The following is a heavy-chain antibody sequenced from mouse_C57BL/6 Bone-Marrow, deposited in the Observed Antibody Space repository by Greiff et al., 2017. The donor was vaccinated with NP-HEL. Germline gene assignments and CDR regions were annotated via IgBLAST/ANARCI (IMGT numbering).Heavy chain of an antibody. J-gene: IGHJ3*01. CDR3: ARDYYGSSYGFAY. D-gene: IGHD1-1*01. CDR1: GFTISSYA. Sequence: EVQVVESGGGLVKPGGSLKLSCAASGFTISSYAMSWVRQTPEKRLEWVATISDGGSYTYYPDNVKGRFTISRDNAKNNLYLQMSHLKSEDTAMYYCARDYYGSSYGFAYWGQGTLVTVSA. CDR2: ISDGGSYT. V-gene: IGHV5-4*01.